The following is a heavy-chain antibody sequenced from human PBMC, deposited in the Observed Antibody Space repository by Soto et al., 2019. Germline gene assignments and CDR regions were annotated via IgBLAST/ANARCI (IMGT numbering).Heavy chain of an antibody. J-gene: IGHJ4*02. Sequence: SETLSLTCTVPGGSISSYYWTWIRQPPGKGLEWIGYIYYSGTTNYISSLENRIIMSVDTSNILFSLKLRSVTAADTAVYYCARDRGYYDSSGPTYDYWGQGTLVTVSS. CDR3: ARDRGYYDSSGPTYDY. D-gene: IGHD3-22*01. CDR1: GGSISSYY. V-gene: IGHV4-59*01. CDR2: IYYSGTT.